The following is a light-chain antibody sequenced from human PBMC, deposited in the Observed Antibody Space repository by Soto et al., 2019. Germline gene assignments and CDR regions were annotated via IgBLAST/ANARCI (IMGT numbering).Light chain of an antibody. J-gene: IGKJ5*01. Sequence: AIHMTHSPSSLPASVGDTVTITCRASQGIRHDLAWYQQKPGRATRLLIYDASTLQDGVPSRFSGSGSGTDFTLIIRGLQAEDFATYYCIKHYSYPFPFGKGNRREI. CDR3: IKHYSYPFP. CDR2: DAS. CDR1: QGIRHD. V-gene: IGKV1-6*01.